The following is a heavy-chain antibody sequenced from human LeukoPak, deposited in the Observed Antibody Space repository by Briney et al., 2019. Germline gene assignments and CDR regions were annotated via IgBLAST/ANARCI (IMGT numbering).Heavy chain of an antibody. Sequence: SETLSLTCTVSGGSISSSSYYWGWIRQPPGKGLEWIGSIYYSGSTYYNPSLKSRVTISVDTSKNQFSLELSSVTAADTAVYYCARQKVRGRFDPWGQGTLVTVSS. CDR2: IYYSGST. CDR1: GGSISSSSYY. J-gene: IGHJ5*02. D-gene: IGHD3-10*01. V-gene: IGHV4-39*01. CDR3: ARQKVRGRFDP.